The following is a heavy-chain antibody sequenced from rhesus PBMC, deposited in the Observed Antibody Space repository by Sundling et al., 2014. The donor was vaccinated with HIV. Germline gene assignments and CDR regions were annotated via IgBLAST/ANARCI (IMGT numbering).Heavy chain of an antibody. J-gene: IGHJ6*01. V-gene: IGHV4-169*02. CDR3: ARDVGVTVIFGLDS. Sequence: QLQLQESGPGLVKPSETLSVTCAVSGGSISTHYWSWIRRAPGKGLEWIGYIHGRDSNTDYNPSLKSRVTLSVDTSKNQFSLRLNSVTAADTAVYYCARDVGVTVIFGLDSWGQGAVVIVSS. CDR1: GGSISTHY. CDR2: IHGRDSNT. D-gene: IGHD2-33*01.